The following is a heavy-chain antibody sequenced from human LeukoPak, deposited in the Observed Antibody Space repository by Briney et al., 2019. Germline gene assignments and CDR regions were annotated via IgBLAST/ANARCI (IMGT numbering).Heavy chain of an antibody. CDR2: ISGSGSTI. CDR1: GFTFSSYE. V-gene: IGHV3-48*03. CDR3: ANTMADAFDI. Sequence: GGSLRLSCAASGFTFSSYEMNWVRQAPGKGLERVSYISGSGSTIYYADSVKGRFTISRDNAKNSLYLQMNSLRAEDTAVYYCANTMADAFDIWGQGTMVTVSS. J-gene: IGHJ3*02. D-gene: IGHD3-10*01.